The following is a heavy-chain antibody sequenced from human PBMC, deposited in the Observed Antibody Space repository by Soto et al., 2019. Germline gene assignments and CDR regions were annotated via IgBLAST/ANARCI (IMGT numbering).Heavy chain of an antibody. CDR2: ISWNSGSM. J-gene: IGHJ4*02. CDR1: GFTFDDYA. V-gene: IGHV3-9*01. Sequence: EVQLVESGGGLVQPGRSLRLSCAASGFTFDDYAMHWVRQAPGKGLEWVSGISWNSGSMGYGDSVKGRFTISRDNAKNSLYLQMHSLKADDTAVYYCAKDNGGYYDSSGNFDYWGQGTLVTVSS. CDR3: AKDNGGYYDSSGNFDY. D-gene: IGHD3-22*01.